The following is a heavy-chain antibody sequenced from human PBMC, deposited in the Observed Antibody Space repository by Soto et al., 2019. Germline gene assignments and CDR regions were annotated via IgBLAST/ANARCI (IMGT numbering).Heavy chain of an antibody. CDR3: AGHRDWSRGGCQSGHWFDP. CDR1: GFTSTNYA. D-gene: IGHD3-3*01. V-gene: IGHV3-23*01. CDR2: IVGSGGT. Sequence: EVDLLESGGDLAQPGGSLRLSCAASGFTSTNYAMTWVRQAPGKGLEWVSTIVGSGGTYYLDSVRGRFAISRSVSNITVGVQMNSSGAEDTALYYCAGHRDWSRGGCQSGHWFDPWGQGTLVTV. J-gene: IGHJ5*02.